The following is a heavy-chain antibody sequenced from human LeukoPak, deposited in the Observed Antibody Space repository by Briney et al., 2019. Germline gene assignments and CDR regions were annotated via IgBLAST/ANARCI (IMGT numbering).Heavy chain of an antibody. CDR2: ISGSGGST. D-gene: IGHD3-22*01. Sequence: GGSLRLSCAASGFTFSSYAMSWVRQAPGKGLEWVSGISGSGGSTYYADSVKGRFTISRDNSKNTLYLQMNSLRAEDTAVYYCAKDEIYYDSSGYYGYWGQGTLVTVSS. CDR3: AKDEIYYDSSGYYGY. J-gene: IGHJ4*02. V-gene: IGHV3-23*01. CDR1: GFTFSSYA.